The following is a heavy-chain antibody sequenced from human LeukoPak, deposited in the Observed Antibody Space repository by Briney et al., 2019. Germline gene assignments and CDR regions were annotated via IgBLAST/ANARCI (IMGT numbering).Heavy chain of an antibody. J-gene: IGHJ5*02. CDR3: ARRSVRGVIPS. Sequence: PLETLSLTCAVYGGSFSGYYWSWIRQPPGKGLEWIGEINHSGSTNYNPSLKSRVTISVDTSKNQFSLKLSSVTAADTAVYYCARRSVRGVIPSWGQGTLVTVSS. CDR1: GGSFSGYY. V-gene: IGHV4-34*01. CDR2: INHSGST. D-gene: IGHD3-10*01.